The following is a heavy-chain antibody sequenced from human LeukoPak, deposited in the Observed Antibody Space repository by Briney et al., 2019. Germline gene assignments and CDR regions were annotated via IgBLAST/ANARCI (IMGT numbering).Heavy chain of an antibody. D-gene: IGHD6-13*01. J-gene: IGHJ4*02. CDR3: ANGYSSTWYNY. Sequence: GGSLRLSCAASGFTVSSNYMSWVRQAPGKGLEWVSVIYSGGSTYYADSVKGRFTTPTANSKNTLYLQMTSRRAQDTAVYYCANGYSSTWYNYWGQGTLVTVP. V-gene: IGHV3-53*01. CDR1: GFTVSSNY. CDR2: IYSGGST.